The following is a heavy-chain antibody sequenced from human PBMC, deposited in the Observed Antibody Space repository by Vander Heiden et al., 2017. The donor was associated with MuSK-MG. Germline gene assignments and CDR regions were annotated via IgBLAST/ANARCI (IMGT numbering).Heavy chain of an antibody. CDR2: IDAGNGRT. Sequence: QVQLVQSGAEVKKPGASVELSCKASGFAFSKYAVHWLRQASGQRLEWLGWIDAGNGRTKFSQRFQGRVTITRDTSANTAYMELSGLRSEDTAIYYCARGRWVATNQAYYFDYWGQGALITVS. CDR3: ARGRWVATNQAYYFDY. CDR1: GFAFSKYA. J-gene: IGHJ4*02. D-gene: IGHD2-8*01. V-gene: IGHV1-3*01.